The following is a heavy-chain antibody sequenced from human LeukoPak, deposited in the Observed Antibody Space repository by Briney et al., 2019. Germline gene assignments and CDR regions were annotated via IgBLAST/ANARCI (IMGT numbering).Heavy chain of an antibody. J-gene: IGHJ5*02. Sequence: SETLSLTCTVSGYSISSGYYWGWIRQPPGKGLEWIGSGHHSGSTYYNASLKSRVTISLDTSKNQFSLKLSSVTAADTAVYYCARNYYDSSGYNRWGQGTLVTVSS. V-gene: IGHV4-38-2*02. CDR3: ARNYYDSSGYNR. D-gene: IGHD3-22*01. CDR2: GHHSGST. CDR1: GYSISSGYY.